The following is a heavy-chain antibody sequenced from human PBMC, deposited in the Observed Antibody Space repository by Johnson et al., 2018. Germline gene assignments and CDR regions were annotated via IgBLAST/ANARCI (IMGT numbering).Heavy chain of an antibody. Sequence: QVQLVQSGAEVKKPGASVKVSCKASGYTFTSYAMHWVRQAPGQRLEWMGWINAGNGNTKYSQKFQGRVTITRDTSASTAYMERSSLRSEDTAVYYCAREITIFGVVTGVFEIWGQGTMVTVSS. CDR2: INAGNGNT. V-gene: IGHV1-3*01. CDR3: AREITIFGVVTGVFEI. D-gene: IGHD3-3*01. J-gene: IGHJ3*02. CDR1: GYTFTSYA.